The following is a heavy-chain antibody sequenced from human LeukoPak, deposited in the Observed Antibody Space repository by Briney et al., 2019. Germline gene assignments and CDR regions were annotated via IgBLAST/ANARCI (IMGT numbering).Heavy chain of an antibody. CDR2: ISSSSSYI. J-gene: IGHJ4*02. D-gene: IGHD2-2*01. Sequence: RPGGSLRLSCAASGFIFSSHSINWVRQAPGKGLEWVSFISSSSSYIYYADSVKGRFTISRDNSKNSLYLQMNSLRAEDTAVYYCARDRTKYCRSTSCPLDYWGQGTLVTVSS. CDR1: GFIFSSHS. CDR3: ARDRTKYCRSTSCPLDY. V-gene: IGHV3-21*01.